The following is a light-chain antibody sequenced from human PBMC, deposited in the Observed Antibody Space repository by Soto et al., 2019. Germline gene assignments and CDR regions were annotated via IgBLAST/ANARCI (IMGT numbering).Light chain of an antibody. J-gene: IGLJ1*01. Sequence: QSVLTQPASVSGSPGQSITISCTGTSSDVGGYKYVSWYQHHPGKAPKLMIYEVSNRPSGVSNRFSGSKSGNTASLTISGLQAEDEADYYCSSYTSSSAPYVFGTGTQLTVL. CDR2: EVS. CDR3: SSYTSSSAPYV. V-gene: IGLV2-14*01. CDR1: SSDVGGYKY.